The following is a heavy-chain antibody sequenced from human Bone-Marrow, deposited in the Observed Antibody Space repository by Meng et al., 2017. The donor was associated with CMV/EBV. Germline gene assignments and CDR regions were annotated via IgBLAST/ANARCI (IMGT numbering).Heavy chain of an antibody. D-gene: IGHD6-13*01. J-gene: IGHJ4*02. CDR2: INHNSGGT. CDR3: ARFGYSSSWSFDY. V-gene: IGHV1-2*02. Sequence: ASVKVSCKASGYTFTGYYMHWVRRAPGQGLEWMGWINHNSGGTNYAQKFQGRVTMTRDTSISTAYMELSRLRSDDTAVYYCARFGYSSSWSFDYWGQGTLVTVSS. CDR1: GYTFTGYY.